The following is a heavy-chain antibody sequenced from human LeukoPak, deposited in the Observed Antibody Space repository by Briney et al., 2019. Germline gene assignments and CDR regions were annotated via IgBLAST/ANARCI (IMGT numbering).Heavy chain of an antibody. CDR1: GYTFTGYY. J-gene: IGHJ4*02. Sequence: ASVKVSCKASGYTFTGYYMHWVRQAPGQGLEWMGWISAYNGNTNYAQKLQGRVTMTRDTSISTAYMELSRLRSDDTAVYYCARARYYYDSSGYYGDGYFDYWGQGTLVTVSS. CDR2: ISAYNGNT. CDR3: ARARYYYDSSGYYGDGYFDY. V-gene: IGHV1-2*02. D-gene: IGHD3-22*01.